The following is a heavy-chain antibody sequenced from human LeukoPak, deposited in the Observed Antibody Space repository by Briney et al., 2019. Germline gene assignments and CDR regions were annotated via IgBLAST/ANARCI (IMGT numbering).Heavy chain of an antibody. CDR3: ASPSYYDFWSGYYPLDY. CDR2: INPSGGST. CDR1: GGTFSSYT. Sequence: ASVKVSCKASGGTFSSYTISWVRQAPGQGLEWMGIINPSGGSTSYAQTFQGRVTMTRDTSTSTVYMELSSLRSEDTAVYYCASPSYYDFWSGYYPLDYWGQGTLVTVSS. V-gene: IGHV1-46*01. D-gene: IGHD3-3*01. J-gene: IGHJ4*02.